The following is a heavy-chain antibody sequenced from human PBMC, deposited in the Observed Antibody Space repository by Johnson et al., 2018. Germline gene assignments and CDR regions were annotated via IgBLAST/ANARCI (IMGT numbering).Heavy chain of an antibody. CDR1: GFTFSSYS. CDR3: TKEGGYVDLEI. Sequence: EVQLVETGGGLVKPGGSLRLSCAASGFTFSSYSMNWVRQAPGKGLEWVSSISSSSSYIYYADSVKGRFTISRDNAKNALYLQMNSLRGEDTAVYYCTKEGGYVDLEIWGQGTMVTVSS. D-gene: IGHD5-12*01. J-gene: IGHJ3*02. CDR2: ISSSSSYI. V-gene: IGHV3-21*01.